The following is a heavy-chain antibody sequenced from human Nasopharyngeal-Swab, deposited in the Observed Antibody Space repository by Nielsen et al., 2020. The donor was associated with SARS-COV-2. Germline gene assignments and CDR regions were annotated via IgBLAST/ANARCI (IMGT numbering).Heavy chain of an antibody. CDR1: GFTFSSYS. D-gene: IGHD2-2*01. CDR2: ISSSSSYI. V-gene: IGHV3-21*01. CDR3: ARDRGYYAADAFDI. Sequence: GESLKISCAASGFTFSSYSMNWVRQAPGKGLEWVSSISSSSSYIYYADSVKGRFTISRDNAKNSLYLQMNSLRAEDTAVYYCARDRGYYAADAFDIWGQGTMVTVSS. J-gene: IGHJ3*02.